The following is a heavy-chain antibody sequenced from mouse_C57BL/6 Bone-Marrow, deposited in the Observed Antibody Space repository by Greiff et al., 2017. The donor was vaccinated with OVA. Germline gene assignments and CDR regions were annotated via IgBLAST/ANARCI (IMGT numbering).Heavy chain of an antibody. Sequence: QVQLQQPGAELVMPGASVTLSCKASGYTFTSYWMHWVKQRPGQGLEWIGEIDPSDSSTTYNQQFKGKSTLTVDKSSSTAYMQLSSLTSEDSAVYYCSRGRYDRYFDVWGTGTTVTVSS. D-gene: IGHD2-14*01. CDR1: GYTFTSYW. J-gene: IGHJ1*03. V-gene: IGHV1-69*01. CDR2: IDPSDSST. CDR3: SRGRYDRYFDV.